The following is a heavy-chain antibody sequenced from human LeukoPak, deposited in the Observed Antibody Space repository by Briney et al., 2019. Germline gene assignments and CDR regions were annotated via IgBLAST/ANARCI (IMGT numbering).Heavy chain of an antibody. Sequence: SETLSLTCTVSAYSISSGYYWGWIRQPPGKGLEWIGSIYHSGSTYYNPSLKSRVTISVDTSKNQFSLKLSSVAAADTAVYYCARAQYSSGWGHIDYWGQGTLVTVSS. V-gene: IGHV4-38-2*02. CDR1: AYSISSGYY. CDR3: ARAQYSSGWGHIDY. CDR2: IYHSGST. D-gene: IGHD6-19*01. J-gene: IGHJ4*02.